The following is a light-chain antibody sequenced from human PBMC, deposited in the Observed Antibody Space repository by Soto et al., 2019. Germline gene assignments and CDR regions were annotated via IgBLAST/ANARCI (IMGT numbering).Light chain of an antibody. Sequence: EIVMTQSPATLSVSPGETVTLSCRASQSVSTNSAWYQQRPGQAPRLLIYGESTRATGIPARFSGSGSGTEFTLTISSLQSEDFAVYYCQQYKDWFSITFGQGTRLEIK. CDR2: GES. CDR1: QSVSTN. J-gene: IGKJ5*01. V-gene: IGKV3-15*01. CDR3: QQYKDWFSIT.